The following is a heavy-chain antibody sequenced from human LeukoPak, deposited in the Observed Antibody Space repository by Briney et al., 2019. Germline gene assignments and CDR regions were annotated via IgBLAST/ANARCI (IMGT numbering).Heavy chain of an antibody. D-gene: IGHD3-22*01. CDR3: AGYLNYNDSSGYYGFYDAFDI. Sequence: PSETLSLTCTVSGGSISSYYWSWMRQPPGKGLEWVGYIYYSGRTDYNPSLMSRVTISVDTSTTQFSLMLSSLTAAERAVYYCAGYLNYNDSSGYYGFYDAFDIWGQGPMVTASS. CDR2: IYYSGRT. V-gene: IGHV4-59*01. J-gene: IGHJ3*02. CDR1: GGSISSYY.